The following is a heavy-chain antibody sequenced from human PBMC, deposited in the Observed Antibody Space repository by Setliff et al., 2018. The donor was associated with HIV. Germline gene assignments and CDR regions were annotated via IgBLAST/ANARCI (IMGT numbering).Heavy chain of an antibody. CDR1: GGTFSNYA. Sequence: GASVKVSCKASGGTFSNYAISWVGQAPGQGLEWMGGIIPILGIANYAQKFQGRVTITADESTSTAYMELSSLRSEDTAVYYCARGHLDYNFWDEVLGNWFDPWGQGTLVTVSS. V-gene: IGHV1-69*10. CDR3: ARGHLDYNFWDEVLGNWFDP. J-gene: IGHJ5*02. CDR2: IIPILGIA. D-gene: IGHD3-3*01.